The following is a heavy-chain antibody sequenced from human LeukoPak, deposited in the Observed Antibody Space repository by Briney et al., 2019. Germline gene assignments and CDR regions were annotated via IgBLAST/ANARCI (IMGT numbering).Heavy chain of an antibody. CDR2: IYSGGST. Sequence: GGSLRLSCAASGFTVSSNYMSWVRQAPGKGLEWVSVIYSGGSTYYVDSVKGRFTISRDNSKNTLYLQMNSLRAEDTAVYYCARDSLSLDYFDYWGQGTLVTVSS. CDR3: ARDSLSLDYFDY. V-gene: IGHV3-53*01. D-gene: IGHD3-10*01. CDR1: GFTVSSNY. J-gene: IGHJ4*02.